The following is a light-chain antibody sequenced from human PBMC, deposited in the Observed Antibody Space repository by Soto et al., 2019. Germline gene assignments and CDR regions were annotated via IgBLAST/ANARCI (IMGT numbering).Light chain of an antibody. CDR2: RAS. CDR3: QHYNTYPGT. J-gene: IGKJ3*01. V-gene: IGKV1-5*03. Sequence: DIQMTQSPSTLSASVGERVTLTCRASQSISTRLAWYQQKPGKAPTLLIYRASTLASGVPSRFSGSGSGTEFTLTISSLQPDDFSTYYCQHYNTYPGTFGAGTKVDI. CDR1: QSISTR.